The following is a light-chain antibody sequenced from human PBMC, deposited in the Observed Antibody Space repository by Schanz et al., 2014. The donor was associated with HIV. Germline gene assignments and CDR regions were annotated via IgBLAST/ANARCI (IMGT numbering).Light chain of an antibody. CDR1: ALNLGHNF. CDR2: DNN. Sequence: QSVLTQPPSVSGAPGQRVTISCSGGALNLGHNFVSWYQQFPGTAPKLLIYDNNERPSDIPDRFSGSKTGTSATLVIIGLQTGDEADYYCGTWDSTLSAVVFGGGTKVTVL. J-gene: IGLJ2*01. V-gene: IGLV1-51*01. CDR3: GTWDSTLSAVV.